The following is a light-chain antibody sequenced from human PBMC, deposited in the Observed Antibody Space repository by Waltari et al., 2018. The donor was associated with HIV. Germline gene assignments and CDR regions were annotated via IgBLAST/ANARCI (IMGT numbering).Light chain of an antibody. CDR1: SSNIGASYD. CDR2: GNT. V-gene: IGLV1-40*01. J-gene: IGLJ3*02. Sequence: SVLTQPPSVSGAPGQTITISCTGSSSNIGASYDVHWYQHLPGTAPKLLIYGNTNRPSGVPDRFSGSKSGTSASLAITGLQAEDEADYYCQSYDSSLRGRVFGGGTKLTVL. CDR3: QSYDSSLRGRV.